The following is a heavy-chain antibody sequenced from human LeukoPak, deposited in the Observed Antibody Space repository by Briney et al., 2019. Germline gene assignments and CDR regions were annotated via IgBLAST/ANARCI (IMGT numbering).Heavy chain of an antibody. CDR2: ISDSGGST. CDR3: AKGPTLATATTD. J-gene: IGHJ4*02. D-gene: IGHD1-26*01. V-gene: IGHV3-23*01. Sequence: GGSLRLSCTASGFTFSSYAMSWVRQAPGKGLEWVADISDSGGSTYYADSVKGRFTISRDNSKNTLYLQMNSLKFEDTAVYYCAKGPTLATATTDWGQGTLVTVSS. CDR1: GFTFSSYA.